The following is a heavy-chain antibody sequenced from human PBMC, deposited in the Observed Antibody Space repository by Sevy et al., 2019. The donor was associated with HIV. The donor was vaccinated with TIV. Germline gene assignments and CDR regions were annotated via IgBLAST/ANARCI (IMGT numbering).Heavy chain of an antibody. D-gene: IGHD3-3*01. J-gene: IGHJ4*02. CDR1: GFTFSSYA. V-gene: IGHV3-23*01. CDR2: ISGSGGST. CDR3: AKAGGGYDFWSGYYEAYYFDY. Sequence: GGSLRLSCAASGFTFSSYAMSWVRQAPGKGLEWVSAISGSGGSTYYADSVKGRFTISRENSKNTLYLQMNSLRAEDTAVYYCAKAGGGYDFWSGYYEAYYFDYWGQGTLVTVSS.